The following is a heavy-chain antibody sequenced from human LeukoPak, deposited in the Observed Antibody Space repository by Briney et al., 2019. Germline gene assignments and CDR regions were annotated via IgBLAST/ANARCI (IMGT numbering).Heavy chain of an antibody. V-gene: IGHV3-15*01. CDR1: GFTFSNAW. J-gene: IGHJ4*02. CDR3: TSEDQGGFDY. Sequence: GGSLRLSCVASGFTFSNAWMSWVRQAPIKGLEWVGRIKRKIDGETTDYAAPAKGRFTIPRDDSKNTLYLQMNSLKTEDTAVYYCTSEDQGGFDYWGRGTLVTVSS. D-gene: IGHD1-26*01. CDR2: IKRKIDGETT.